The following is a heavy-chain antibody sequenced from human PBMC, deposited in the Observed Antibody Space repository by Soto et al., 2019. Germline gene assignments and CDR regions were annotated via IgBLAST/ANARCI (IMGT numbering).Heavy chain of an antibody. J-gene: IGHJ4*02. CDR2: ISWDGGST. D-gene: IGHD3-10*01. V-gene: IGHV3-43*01. CDR3: AKGWGYYGSGSYYSDY. Sequence: GGSLRLSCAASGFTFDDYTMHWVRQAPGKGLEWVSLISWDGGSTYYADSVKGRFTISRDNSKNSLYLQMNSLRTEDTALYYCAKGWGYYGSGSYYSDYWGQGTLVTVSS. CDR1: GFTFDDYT.